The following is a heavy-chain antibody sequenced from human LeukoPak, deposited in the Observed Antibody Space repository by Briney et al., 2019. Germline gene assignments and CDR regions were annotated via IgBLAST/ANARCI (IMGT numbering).Heavy chain of an antibody. CDR1: GGSISSSSYY. CDR3: ARRATMVRGVMSAPDY. D-gene: IGHD3-10*01. V-gene: IGHV4-39*01. Sequence: PSETLSLTCTVSGGSISSSSYYWGWIRQPPGKGLEWIGSIYYSGSTYYNPSLKSRVTISVDTSKNQFSLKLSSVTAADTAVYYCARRATMVRGVMSAPDYWGQGTLVTVSS. CDR2: IYYSGST. J-gene: IGHJ4*02.